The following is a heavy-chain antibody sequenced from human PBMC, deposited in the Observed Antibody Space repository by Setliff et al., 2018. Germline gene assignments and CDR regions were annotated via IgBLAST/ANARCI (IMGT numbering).Heavy chain of an antibody. CDR2: IYYSGST. J-gene: IGHJ4*02. V-gene: IGHV4-39*01. CDR1: GGSISSGSYY. D-gene: IGHD4-4*01. Sequence: PSETLSLTCTVSGGSISSGSYYWSWIRQPAGKGLEWIGSIYYSGSTYYNPSLKSRVTISVDTSKNQFSLKLSSVTAADTAVYYCASWGTVTLFDYWGQGTLVTVSS. CDR3: ASWGTVTLFDY.